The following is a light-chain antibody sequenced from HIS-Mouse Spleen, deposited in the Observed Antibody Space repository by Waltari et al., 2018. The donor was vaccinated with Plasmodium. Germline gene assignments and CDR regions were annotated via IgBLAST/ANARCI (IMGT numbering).Light chain of an antibody. V-gene: IGLV3-10*01. Sequence: SYELTQPPSVSVSPGQTARITCSGDALPKKYAYWYQQKSGQAPVRVIYEDSKRPSGIPGRFSGSSSGTMATLTISGAKVEDEADYYCYSTDSSGNHRVFGGGTKLTVL. CDR1: ALPKKY. J-gene: IGLJ3*02. CDR2: EDS. CDR3: YSTDSSGNHRV.